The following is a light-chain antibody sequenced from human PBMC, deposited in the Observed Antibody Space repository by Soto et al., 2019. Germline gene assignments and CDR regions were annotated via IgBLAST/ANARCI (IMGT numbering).Light chain of an antibody. Sequence: VLTQPASVSGSPEQSITISCTGTSIDIGTYNLVSWYQQHPGKAPKLIIYEGSERPSGVSNRFSGSKFGNTASLTISGLLPEDEADYYCCSYGGSSTFPYVFXTGTKV. V-gene: IGLV2-23*03. J-gene: IGLJ1*01. CDR1: SIDIGTYNL. CDR2: EGS. CDR3: CSYGGSSTFPYV.